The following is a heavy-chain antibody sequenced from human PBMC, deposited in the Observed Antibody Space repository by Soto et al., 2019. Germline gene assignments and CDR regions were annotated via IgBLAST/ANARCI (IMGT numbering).Heavy chain of an antibody. CDR2: ISGSGGST. V-gene: IGHV3-23*01. D-gene: IGHD3-3*01. Sequence: GGSLRLSCAASGFTFSSYAMSWVRQAPGKGLEWVSAISGSGGSTYYADSVKGRFTISRDNSKNTLYLQMNSLRAEDTAVYYCVKSTRGDFWSGYTHFDSRGQGTLVTVSS. J-gene: IGHJ4*02. CDR3: VKSTRGDFWSGYTHFDS. CDR1: GFTFSSYA.